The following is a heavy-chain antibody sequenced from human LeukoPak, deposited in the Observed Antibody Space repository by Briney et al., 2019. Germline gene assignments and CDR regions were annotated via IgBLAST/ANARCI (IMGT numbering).Heavy chain of an antibody. Sequence: SVKVSCKATGGTFSSYAISLVRQAPGQGLEWMGRIIPILGIANYAQKFQGRVTITADKSTSTAYMELSSLRSEDTAVYYCARGYYDSSGDDYWGQGTLVTVSS. V-gene: IGHV1-69*04. D-gene: IGHD3-22*01. J-gene: IGHJ4*02. CDR3: ARGYYDSSGDDY. CDR1: GGTFSSYA. CDR2: IIPILGIA.